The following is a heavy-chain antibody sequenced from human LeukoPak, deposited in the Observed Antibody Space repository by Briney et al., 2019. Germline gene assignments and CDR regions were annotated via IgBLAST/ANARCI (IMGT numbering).Heavy chain of an antibody. Sequence: PGGSLRLSCAASGFTFSSYWMNWVRQAPGKGLEWVASVNQDGTEKYSVDSVKGRFTISRDNAKKSLFLQMNSLRAEDTAVYYCARDGVDSGLYLDYRGQGTLVSVSS. V-gene: IGHV3-7*01. CDR3: ARDGVDSGLYLDY. J-gene: IGHJ4*02. D-gene: IGHD3-22*01. CDR1: GFTFSSYW. CDR2: VNQDGTEK.